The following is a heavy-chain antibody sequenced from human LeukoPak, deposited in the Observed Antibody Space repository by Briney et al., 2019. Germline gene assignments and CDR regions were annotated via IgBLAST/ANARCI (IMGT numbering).Heavy chain of an antibody. CDR3: ARDAPYYYDSSGYYDY. CDR1: GFTFSSYS. Sequence: GGSLRLSCAASGFTFSSYSMNWVRQAPGKGLEWVSSISSSSGYIYYADSVKGRFTISRDNAKNSLYLQMNSLRAEDTAVYYCARDAPYYYDSSGYYDYWGQGTLVTVSS. V-gene: IGHV3-21*01. CDR2: ISSSSGYI. D-gene: IGHD3-22*01. J-gene: IGHJ4*02.